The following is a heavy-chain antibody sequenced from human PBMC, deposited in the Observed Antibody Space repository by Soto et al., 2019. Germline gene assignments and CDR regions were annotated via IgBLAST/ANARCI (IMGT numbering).Heavy chain of an antibody. J-gene: IGHJ4*02. D-gene: IGHD2-15*01. CDR3: ASGYCSGGSCYYPLFDY. CDR2: ISAYNGNT. Sequence: ASVKVSCKASGYTFTSCGISWVRQAPGQGLEWMGWISAYNGNTNYAQKLQGRVTMTTDTSTSTAYMELRSLRSDDTAVYYCASGYCSGGSCYYPLFDYWGQGTLVTVSS. CDR1: GYTFTSCG. V-gene: IGHV1-18*01.